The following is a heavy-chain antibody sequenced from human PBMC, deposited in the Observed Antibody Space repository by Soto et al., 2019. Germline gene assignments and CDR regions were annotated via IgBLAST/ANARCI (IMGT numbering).Heavy chain of an antibody. Sequence: ASVKVSCKASGYSFTDYHIHWVRQAPGQGLEWLGRINPKSGGTSTAQKFQGWVTMTRDRPISTVYMELTRLRSDDTAVYFCARGHSTDCSNGVCSFFYNQEMDVWGQGTTVTVSS. CDR1: GYSFTDYH. V-gene: IGHV1-2*04. CDR3: ARGHSTDCSNGVCSFFYNQEMDV. D-gene: IGHD2-8*01. CDR2: INPKSGGT. J-gene: IGHJ6*02.